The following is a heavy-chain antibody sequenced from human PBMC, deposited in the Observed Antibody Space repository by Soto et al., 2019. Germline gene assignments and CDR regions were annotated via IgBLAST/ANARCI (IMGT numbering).Heavy chain of an antibody. Sequence: PGESRKISCKVSGYSFTSYWIGWVRQMPGKVLEWMGIIYPGDSDTRYSPSFQGQVTISADKSISTAYLQWSSLKASDTAMYYCARNRQYCSSTSCYWGAYYGMDVLGQGTTVNVSS. CDR1: GYSFTSYW. CDR3: ARNRQYCSSTSCYWGAYYGMDV. J-gene: IGHJ6*02. V-gene: IGHV5-51*01. CDR2: IYPGDSDT. D-gene: IGHD2-2*01.